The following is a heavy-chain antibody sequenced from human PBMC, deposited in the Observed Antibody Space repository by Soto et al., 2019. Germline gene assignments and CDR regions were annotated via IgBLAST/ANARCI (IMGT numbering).Heavy chain of an antibody. J-gene: IGHJ3*02. CDR2: ILVGGST. CDR1: GFICSSYD. Sequence: GGSLRLSCAVSGFICSSYDLSWVRQAPGKGLEWVSTILVGGSTHYEDSVKGRFTISRDTSKNTVYLQMNSLTAGDTAVYYCAKATATGGGAFEIYGRGTLVTVSS. D-gene: IGHD2-8*02. V-gene: IGHV3-23*01. CDR3: AKATATGGGAFEI.